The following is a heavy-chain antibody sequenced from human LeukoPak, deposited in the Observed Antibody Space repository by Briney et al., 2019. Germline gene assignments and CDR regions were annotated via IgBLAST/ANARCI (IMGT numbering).Heavy chain of an antibody. Sequence: SETLSLTCTVSGYSISSGYYWGWIRQPPGKGLEWIGSIYHSGSTYYNPSLKSRVTISVDTSKNQFSLKLSSVTAADTAVYYCARSGGAWVVRGVRSYYYYYMDVWGKGTTVTVSS. CDR2: IYHSGST. J-gene: IGHJ6*03. D-gene: IGHD3-10*01. CDR3: ARSGGAWVVRGVRSYYYYYMDV. V-gene: IGHV4-38-2*02. CDR1: GYSISSGYY.